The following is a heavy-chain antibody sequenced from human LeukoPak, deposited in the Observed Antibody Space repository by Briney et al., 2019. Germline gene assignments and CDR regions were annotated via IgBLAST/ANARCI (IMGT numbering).Heavy chain of an antibody. D-gene: IGHD4-11*01. V-gene: IGHV3-11*01. CDR3: AITYSPIYYYYGMDV. CDR2: ISSSSLTI. Sequence: GGSLRLSCAVSGFTFSDYYMNWIRQAPGKGLEWVSYISSSSLTIYYADSVKGRFTISRDNSRNTLYLQMNSLRAEDTAVYYCAITYSPIYYYYGMDVWGQGTTVTVSS. CDR1: GFTFSDYY. J-gene: IGHJ6*02.